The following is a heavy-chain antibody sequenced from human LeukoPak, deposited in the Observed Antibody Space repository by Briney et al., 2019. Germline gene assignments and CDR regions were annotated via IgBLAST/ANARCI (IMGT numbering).Heavy chain of an antibody. Sequence: GGSLRLSRVATRFTFSGYRMRWVSQAPGKGLEWVSYINRISNIIDYADSVKGRFTISTDNAKNSLYLQMNSLRDEDTAVYYCARDRDYAFDYWGQGTLVTVSS. CDR2: INRISNII. CDR1: RFTFSGYR. D-gene: IGHD4-17*01. J-gene: IGHJ4*02. V-gene: IGHV3-48*02. CDR3: ARDRDYAFDY.